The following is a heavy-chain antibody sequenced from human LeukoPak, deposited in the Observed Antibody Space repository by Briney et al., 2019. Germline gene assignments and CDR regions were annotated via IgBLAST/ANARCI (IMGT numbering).Heavy chain of an antibody. Sequence: ASVKVSCKASAYTSTSYGISWVRQAPGQGLEWMGWISAYNGNTNYAQKLQGRVTMTTDTSTSTAYMELRSLRSDDTAVYYCARDCGGDCNNWFDPWGQGTLVTVSS. CDR3: ARDCGGDCNNWFDP. D-gene: IGHD2-21*02. V-gene: IGHV1-18*01. J-gene: IGHJ5*02. CDR2: ISAYNGNT. CDR1: AYTSTSYG.